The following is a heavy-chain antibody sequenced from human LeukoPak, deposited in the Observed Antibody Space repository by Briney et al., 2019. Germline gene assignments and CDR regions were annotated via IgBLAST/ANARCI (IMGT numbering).Heavy chain of an antibody. CDR2: IVVGSGNT. V-gene: IGHV1-58*02. D-gene: IGHD3-10*01. Sequence: TSVKVSSKASGFTFTSSAMQWVRQARGQRLEWIGWIVVGSGNTNYAQKFQERVTITRDMSTSTAYMELSSLRSEDTAVYYCAALIRVRGVIISDYWGQGTLVTVSS. J-gene: IGHJ4*02. CDR3: AALIRVRGVIISDY. CDR1: GFTFTSSA.